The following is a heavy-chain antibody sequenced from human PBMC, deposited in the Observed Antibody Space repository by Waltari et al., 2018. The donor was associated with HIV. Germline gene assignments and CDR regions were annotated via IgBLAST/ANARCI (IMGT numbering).Heavy chain of an antibody. D-gene: IGHD4-17*01. CDR2: INPNRGGT. V-gene: IGHV1-2*04. Sequence: QVQLVQSGAEVKKPGASVKVACKASGSTSTGDYIHGVRQAPGQGLEGMGRINPNRGGTNYAQNFQGWVTMYTDTSITTDYIELSRLRSDDTAVYYCARVRDYSEYELFGDFNYGMDVWGQGTTVTVSS. CDR1: GSTSTGDY. CDR3: ARVRDYSEYELFGDFNYGMDV. J-gene: IGHJ6*02.